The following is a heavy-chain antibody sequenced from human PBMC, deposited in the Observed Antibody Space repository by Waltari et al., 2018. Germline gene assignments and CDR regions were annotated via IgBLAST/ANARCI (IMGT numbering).Heavy chain of an antibody. V-gene: IGHV3-48*01. CDR3: ARDKSGLGY. CDR2: ISSDSSIM. J-gene: IGHJ4*02. Sequence: EVQLVESGGGPVQPGGPLRLSCAASGFTFSTYNMNWVRQAPGKGLEWVSYISSDSSIMYYADSVKGRFTISRDNAKNSLYLHMNSLRAEDTAVYYCARDKSGLGYWGQGTLVTVSS. CDR1: GFTFSTYN. D-gene: IGHD3-10*01.